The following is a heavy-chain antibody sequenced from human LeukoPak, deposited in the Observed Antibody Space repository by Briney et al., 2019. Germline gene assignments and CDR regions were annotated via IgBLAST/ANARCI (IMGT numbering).Heavy chain of an antibody. CDR2: ISSSSSTI. Sequence: KPGGSLRLSCAASGFTFSDYYMSWIRQAPGKGLEWVSCISSSSSTIYYADSVKGRFTISRDNAKNSLYLQMNSLRAEDTAVYYCARLPSVGSNDAFDIWGQGTMVTVSP. CDR3: ARLPSVGSNDAFDI. V-gene: IGHV3-11*04. J-gene: IGHJ3*02. D-gene: IGHD3-10*01. CDR1: GFTFSDYY.